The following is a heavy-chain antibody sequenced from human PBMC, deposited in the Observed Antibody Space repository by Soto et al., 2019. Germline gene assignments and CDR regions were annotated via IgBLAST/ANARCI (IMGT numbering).Heavy chain of an antibody. CDR2: ISGSGGST. D-gene: IGHD6-13*01. CDR3: AKEGSSAGEIQYYFDY. CDR1: GFTFSSYA. J-gene: IGHJ4*02. Sequence: GGSLRLSCAASGFTFSSYAMSWVRQAPGKGLEWVSAISGSGGSTYYADSVKGRFTISRDNSKNTLYLQMNSLRAEDTAVYYCAKEGSSAGEIQYYFDYWGQGTLVTVSS. V-gene: IGHV3-23*01.